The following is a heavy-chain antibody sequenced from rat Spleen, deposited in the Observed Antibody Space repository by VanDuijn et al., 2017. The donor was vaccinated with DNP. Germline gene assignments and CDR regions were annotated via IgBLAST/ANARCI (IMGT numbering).Heavy chain of an antibody. V-gene: IGHV5S10*01. CDR1: GFTFSDYN. CDR2: IISDGSRT. D-gene: IGHD1-6*01. Sequence: EVQLVESGGGLIQPGRSLKLSCAASGFTFSDYNMAWVRQAPKKGLEWVATIISDGSRTYYRDSVKGRFTISRDNAKSTQHLQMDSLRSEDTATYYCVTRGYYGLAYYFHYWGQGVMVTVSS. CDR3: VTRGYYGLAYYFHY. J-gene: IGHJ2*01.